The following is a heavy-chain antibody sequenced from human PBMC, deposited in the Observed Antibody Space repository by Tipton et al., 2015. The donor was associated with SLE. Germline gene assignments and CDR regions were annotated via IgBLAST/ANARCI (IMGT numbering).Heavy chain of an antibody. V-gene: IGHV3-9*01. CDR1: GFTFDDYA. Sequence: SLRLSCAASGFTFDDYAMHWVRQAPGKGLEWVSGISWNSGSIGYADSVKGRFTISRDNAKNSLYLQMNSLKTEDTAVYYCTTGRDYGGDCYPEAFDIWGQGTMVTVSS. D-gene: IGHD2-21*01. CDR2: ISWNSGSI. J-gene: IGHJ3*02. CDR3: TTGRDYGGDCYPEAFDI.